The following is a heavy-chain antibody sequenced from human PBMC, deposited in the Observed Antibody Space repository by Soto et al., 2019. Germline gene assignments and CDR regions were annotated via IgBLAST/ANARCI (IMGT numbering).Heavy chain of an antibody. J-gene: IGHJ6*02. CDR1: GGSFSGYY. Sequence: SETLSLTCAVYGGSFSGYYWSWIRQPPGKGLEWIGEINHSGSTNYNPSLKSRVTISVDTSKNQFSLKLSSVTAADTAVYYCARVPVVPAAIGDDPYYYYGMDVWGQGTTVTVSS. CDR3: ARVPVVPAAIGDDPYYYYGMDV. D-gene: IGHD2-2*02. V-gene: IGHV4-34*01. CDR2: INHSGST.